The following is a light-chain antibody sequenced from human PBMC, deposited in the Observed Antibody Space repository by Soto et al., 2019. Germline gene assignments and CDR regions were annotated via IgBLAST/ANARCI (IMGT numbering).Light chain of an antibody. Sequence: EIVLTQSPATLSLSPGERATLSCRASQSVSSYLAWYQQKPGQAPRLLIHEASNRATGIPARFSGSGSGTDSTLTISSLEPEDFAVYYCQHRNNWLWTFGQGTKVEIK. V-gene: IGKV3-11*01. J-gene: IGKJ1*01. CDR2: EAS. CDR3: QHRNNWLWT. CDR1: QSVSSY.